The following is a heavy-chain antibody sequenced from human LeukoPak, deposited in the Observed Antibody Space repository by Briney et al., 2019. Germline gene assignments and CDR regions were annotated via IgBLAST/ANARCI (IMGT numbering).Heavy chain of an antibody. D-gene: IGHD5-18*01. CDR1: GGSFRGYY. Sequence: PSETLSLTCAVYGGSFRGYYWSWIRQPPGKGLAWIGEVNHSGSTNYNPSLKSRVTISVDTSKNQFSLKLSSVTAADTAVYYCARGKKGYSYGLKGAFDIWGQGTMVTVSS. J-gene: IGHJ3*02. CDR3: ARGKKGYSYGLKGAFDI. CDR2: VNHSGST. V-gene: IGHV4-34*01.